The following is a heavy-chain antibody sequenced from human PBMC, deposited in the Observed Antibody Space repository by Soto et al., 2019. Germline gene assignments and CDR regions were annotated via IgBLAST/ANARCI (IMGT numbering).Heavy chain of an antibody. Sequence: GGSLRLSCAASGFTFSSYAMSWVRQAPGKGLKWVSAISGSGGSTYYADSVKGRFTISRDNSKNTLYLQMNSLRAEDTAVYYCANTHYYDSSGYVDYWGQGTLVTVSS. V-gene: IGHV3-23*01. J-gene: IGHJ4*02. CDR1: GFTFSSYA. CDR3: ANTHYYDSSGYVDY. D-gene: IGHD3-22*01. CDR2: ISGSGGST.